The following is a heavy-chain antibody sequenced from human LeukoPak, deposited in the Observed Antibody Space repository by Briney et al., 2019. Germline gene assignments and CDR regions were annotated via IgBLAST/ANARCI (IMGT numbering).Heavy chain of an antibody. V-gene: IGHV4-39*01. Sequence: PGGSLRLSCAASGFTFSSYAMSWVRQAPGKGLDWIGSIHYSGSTYYNPSLQSRVTLSVDTSKNQFSLKLTSVTATDTAVYYCARTYPDCDYWGQGTLVTVSS. D-gene: IGHD2-21*02. CDR1: GFTFSSYA. J-gene: IGHJ4*02. CDR2: IHYSGST. CDR3: ARTYPDCDY.